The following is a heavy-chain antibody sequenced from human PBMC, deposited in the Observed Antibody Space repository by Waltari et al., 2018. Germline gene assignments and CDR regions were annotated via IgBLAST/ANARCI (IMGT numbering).Heavy chain of an antibody. CDR2: IHRTGST. D-gene: IGHD2-2*01. Sequence: QVQLQESGPGLVKPSETLSLTCTVSGYSISSGYFWGCIRQPPRKGLEWIGSIHRTGSTSSNPSLKSRVTFSVDTSKNQFSLNLTSVTAADTAVYYCARGSVIPAARFDPWGQGTLVTVSS. CDR1: GYSISSGYF. V-gene: IGHV4-38-2*02. CDR3: ARGSVIPAARFDP. J-gene: IGHJ5*02.